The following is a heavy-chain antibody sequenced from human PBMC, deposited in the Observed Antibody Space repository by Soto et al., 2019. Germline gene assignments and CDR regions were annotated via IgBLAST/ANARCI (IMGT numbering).Heavy chain of an antibody. Sequence: SSTLSHTCAISGSNVSSDTAAWNWIRQSPSRGLEWLGRTYYRSKWYNDYAGSVKSRITINPDTSKNQFSLQLNSVTPEDTAVYYCAREGRIAPAGTGYYYGMDVWGQGTTVTVSS. D-gene: IGHD6-13*01. CDR1: GSNVSSDTAA. J-gene: IGHJ6*02. CDR2: TYYRSKWYN. V-gene: IGHV6-1*01. CDR3: AREGRIAPAGTGYYYGMDV.